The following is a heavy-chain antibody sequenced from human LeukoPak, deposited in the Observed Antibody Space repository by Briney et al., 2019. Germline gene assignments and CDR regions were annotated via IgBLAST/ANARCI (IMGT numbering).Heavy chain of an antibody. CDR3: ARGPLIAAAGTFWLGY. J-gene: IGHJ4*02. CDR1: GYTFTSYG. V-gene: IGHV1-2*06. CDR2: INPNSGGS. Sequence: ASVKVSCKASGYTFTSYGISWVRQAPGQGLEWMGRINPNSGGSNYAQKFQGRVTMTRDTSISTAYMELSRLRSDDTAVYYCARGPLIAAAGTFWLGYWGQGTLVTVSP. D-gene: IGHD6-13*01.